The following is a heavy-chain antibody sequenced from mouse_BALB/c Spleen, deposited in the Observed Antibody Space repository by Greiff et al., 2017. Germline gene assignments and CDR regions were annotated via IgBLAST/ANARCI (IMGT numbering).Heavy chain of an antibody. CDR2: INPSNGRT. Sequence: QVQLKQPGADLVKPGASVKLSCTASGYTFTSYWMHWVQQRPGQGLEWIGEINPSNGRTNYNEKFKSKATLTVDKSSSTAYMQLSSLTSEDSAVYYCARSSPYDAMDYWGQGTSVTVSS. V-gene: IGHV1S81*02. J-gene: IGHJ4*01. CDR3: ARSSPYDAMDY. CDR1: GYTFTSYW. D-gene: IGHD1-1*01.